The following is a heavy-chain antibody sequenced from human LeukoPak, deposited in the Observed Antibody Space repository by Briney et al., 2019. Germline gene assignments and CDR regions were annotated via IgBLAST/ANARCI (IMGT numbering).Heavy chain of an antibody. CDR1: GGTFSTYA. CDR3: ASNTNYYENTGHYVLDS. V-gene: IGHV1-69*13. D-gene: IGHD3-22*01. Sequence: ASVKVSCKASGGTFSTYAISWVRQAPGQGLEWMGGIIPILETANYAQEFKGRVTITADEFTGTAYMELSSLRSEDTAVFYCASNTNYYENTGHYVLDSWGQGTLVTVSS. CDR2: IIPILETA. J-gene: IGHJ5*01.